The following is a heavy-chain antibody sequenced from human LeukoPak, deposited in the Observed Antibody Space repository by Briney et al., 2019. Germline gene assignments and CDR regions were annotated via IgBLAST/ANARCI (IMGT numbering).Heavy chain of an antibody. CDR2: ISVYNGNT. Sequence: GASVKVSSKASGYTFANFGITWVRQAPGQGLEWMGWISVYNGNTNYAQNLQGRVTLTTDTSTSTAYMELRSLRSDDTALYYCARTCSSSSCYMVHWGQGTLVTVSS. V-gene: IGHV1-18*01. J-gene: IGHJ4*02. D-gene: IGHD2-2*02. CDR3: ARTCSSSSCYMVH. CDR1: GYTFANFG.